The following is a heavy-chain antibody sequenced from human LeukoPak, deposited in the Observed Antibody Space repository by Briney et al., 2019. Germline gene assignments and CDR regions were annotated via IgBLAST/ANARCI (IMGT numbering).Heavy chain of an antibody. CDR2: IYYSGSI. D-gene: IGHD1-26*01. V-gene: IGHV4-39*01. CDR3: ATPYSGGYHGLDI. J-gene: IGHJ3*02. Sequence: PSETLSLTCTVSGGSISSSRYYWGWIRQPPGKGLERIGSIYYSGSIYYNPSLRSRVTISVDTSRNQFSLKLSSVTAADTAVYYCATPYSGGYHGLDIWGQGTMITVSS. CDR1: GGSISSSRYY.